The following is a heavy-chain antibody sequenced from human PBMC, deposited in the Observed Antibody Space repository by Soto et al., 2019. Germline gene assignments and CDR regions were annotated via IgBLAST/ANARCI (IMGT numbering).Heavy chain of an antibody. CDR1: GFTVSSNY. J-gene: IGHJ5*02. D-gene: IGHD3-9*01. CDR3: ASLTYYILTGTSSGDRLDP. V-gene: IGHV3-53*01. Sequence: PGGSRRLSCPASGFTVSSNYMSCVRQAQGKGLEWVSVIYSGGSTDYADSVTGRFTISRDNSKNTLYLPMNSLRAEDTAVYYCASLTYYILTGTSSGDRLDPSARGTFVTVSS. CDR2: IYSGGST.